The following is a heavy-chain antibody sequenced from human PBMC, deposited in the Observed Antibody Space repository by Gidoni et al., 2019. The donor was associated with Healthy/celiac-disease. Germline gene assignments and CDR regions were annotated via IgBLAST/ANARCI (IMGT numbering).Heavy chain of an antibody. CDR2: IYSGGST. D-gene: IGHD3-16*01. CDR1: GFTVSNNY. CDR3: ARDQLGGMDV. V-gene: IGHV3-53*01. Sequence: EVQLVEAGGGLIQPGGSLRLSCAASGFTVSNNYMTWVRQAPGKGLGWVSVIYSGGSTYYADSVKGRFTISRDKSKNTLYLQMNSLRAEDTAVYYCARDQLGGMDVWGQGTTVTVSS. J-gene: IGHJ6*02.